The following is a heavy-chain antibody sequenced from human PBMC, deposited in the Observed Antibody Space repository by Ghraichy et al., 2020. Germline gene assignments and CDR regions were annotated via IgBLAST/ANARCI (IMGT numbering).Heavy chain of an antibody. CDR3: AHRASHWGYTWFDP. D-gene: IGHD7-27*01. J-gene: IGHJ5*02. CDR1: GFPLSTGRVG. V-gene: IGHV2-5*02. CDR2: IYWDDDK. Sequence: SGPTLVKPTQTLTLTCTFSGFPLSTGRVGVGWIRQPPGKALEWLAVIYWDDDKRYSPSLKSRLTITKDTSKNQVVLTMTNMDPVDTATYYCAHRASHWGYTWFDPWGQGTLVTVSS.